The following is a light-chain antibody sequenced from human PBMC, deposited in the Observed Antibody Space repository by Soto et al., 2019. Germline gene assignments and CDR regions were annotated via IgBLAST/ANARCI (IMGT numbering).Light chain of an antibody. V-gene: IGKV3-15*01. CDR3: QQYNRWPFT. Sequence: ETVLTQSPDTLSLSPGERATLSCRASQSVSSSYLAWYQQKPGQSPRLLIYGASTRATGIPDRFSGSGSGTEFTLTISSLQSGDFAVYYCQQYNRWPFTFGPGTKVDIK. CDR2: GAS. J-gene: IGKJ3*01. CDR1: QSVSSSY.